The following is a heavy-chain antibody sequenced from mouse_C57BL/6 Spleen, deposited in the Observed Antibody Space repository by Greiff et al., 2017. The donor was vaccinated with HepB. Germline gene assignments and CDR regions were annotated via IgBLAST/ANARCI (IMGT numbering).Heavy chain of an antibody. V-gene: IGHV1-9*01. Sequence: VQLQQPGAELVKPGASVKLSCKASGYTFTGYWIEWVKQRPGHGLEWIGEILPGSGSTNYNEKFKGKATFTADTSSNTAYMQLSSLTTEDSAIYYCARGAWGYGSTYYFDYWGQGTTLTVSS. CDR3: ARGAWGYGSTYYFDY. CDR1: GYTFTGYW. CDR2: ILPGSGST. D-gene: IGHD1-1*01. J-gene: IGHJ2*01.